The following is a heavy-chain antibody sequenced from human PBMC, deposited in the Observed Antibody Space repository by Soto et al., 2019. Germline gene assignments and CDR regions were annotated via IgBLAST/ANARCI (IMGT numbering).Heavy chain of an antibody. Sequence: EVQLVESGGGLVKPGGSLRLSCAASGFTFSSYSMNWVRQAPGKGLEWVSAISSSSSYIYYADSVKGPFPISRDNAKNSLYLQMNSLRAEDTAVYYCARFSSSDYDAFDIWGQGTMVTVSS. CDR2: ISSSSSYI. D-gene: IGHD6-6*01. CDR1: GFTFSSYS. J-gene: IGHJ3*02. V-gene: IGHV3-21*01. CDR3: ARFSSSDYDAFDI.